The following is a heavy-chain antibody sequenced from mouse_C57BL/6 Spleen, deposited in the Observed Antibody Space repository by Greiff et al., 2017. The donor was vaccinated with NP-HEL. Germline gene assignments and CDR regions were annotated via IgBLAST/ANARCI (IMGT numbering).Heavy chain of an antibody. CDR2: INPNNGGI. V-gene: IGHV1-26*01. Sequence: VQLQQSGPELVKPGASVKISCKASGYTFTDYYMNWVKQSHGKSLEWIGDINPNNGGISYNQKFKGKATLTVDKSSSTAYMELRSLTSEDSAVYYCARKGTVVATGYFDYWGQGTTLTVSS. CDR3: ARKGTVVATGYFDY. CDR1: GYTFTDYY. D-gene: IGHD1-1*01. J-gene: IGHJ2*01.